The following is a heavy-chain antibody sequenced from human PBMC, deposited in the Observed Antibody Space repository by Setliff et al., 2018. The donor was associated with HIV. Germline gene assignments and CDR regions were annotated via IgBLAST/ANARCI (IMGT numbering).Heavy chain of an antibody. Sequence: PSETLSLTCVVSGYSISSGYYWSWIRQPPGKGLEWIGYVYYDGSTKHNPSLESRVTISVDTSKNQFSLKVSSVTAADTAVHYCARDRSSGGYTYGLIDYWGQGRLVTVSS. CDR1: GYSISSGYY. V-gene: IGHV4-61*01. CDR2: VYYDGST. CDR3: ARDRSSGGYTYGLIDY. D-gene: IGHD5-18*01. J-gene: IGHJ4*02.